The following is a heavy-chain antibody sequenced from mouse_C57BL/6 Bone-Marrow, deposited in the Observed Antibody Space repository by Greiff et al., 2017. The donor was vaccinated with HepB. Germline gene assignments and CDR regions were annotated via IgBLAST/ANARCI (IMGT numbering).Heavy chain of an antibody. CDR1: GFTFTDYY. CDR3: ARYEGAMDY. CDR2: IRNKANGYTT. Sequence: EVKVVESGGGLVQPGGSLSLSCAASGFTFTDYYMSWVRQPPGKALEWLGFIRNKANGYTTEYSASVKGRFTISRDNSQSILYLQMNALRAEDSATYYCARYEGAMDYWGQGTSVTVSS. V-gene: IGHV7-3*01. J-gene: IGHJ4*01.